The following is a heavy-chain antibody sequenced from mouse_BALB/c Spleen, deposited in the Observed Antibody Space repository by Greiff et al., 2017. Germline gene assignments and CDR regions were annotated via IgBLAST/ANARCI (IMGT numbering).Heavy chain of an antibody. D-gene: IGHD2-2*01. V-gene: IGHV1S56*01. CDR3: ARGGYYGYDGPAWFAY. Sequence: QVQLQQSGPELVKPGASVRISCKASGYTFTSYYIHWVKQRPGQGLEWIGWIYPGNVNTKYNEKFKGKATLTADKSSSTAYMQLSSLTSEDSAVYFCARGGYYGYDGPAWFAYWGQGTLVTVSA. CDR1: GYTFTSYY. CDR2: IYPGNVNT. J-gene: IGHJ3*01.